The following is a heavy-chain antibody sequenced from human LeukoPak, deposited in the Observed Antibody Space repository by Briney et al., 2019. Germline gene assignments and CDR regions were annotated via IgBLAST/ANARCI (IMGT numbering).Heavy chain of an antibody. Sequence: GGSLRLSCAASGFTFSSYGTHWVRQAPGKGLEWVAVISYDGSNKYYADSVKGRFTISRDNSKNTLYLQMNSLRAEDTAVYYCAKFKTATTFWYFDYWGQGTLVTVSS. CDR3: AKFKTATTFWYFDY. CDR1: GFTFSSYG. V-gene: IGHV3-30*18. J-gene: IGHJ4*02. CDR2: ISYDGSNK. D-gene: IGHD4-17*01.